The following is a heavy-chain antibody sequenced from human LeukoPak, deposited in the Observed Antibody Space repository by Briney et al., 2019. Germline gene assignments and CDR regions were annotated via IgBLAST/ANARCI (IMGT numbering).Heavy chain of an antibody. CDR3: ASQGWYPTALDV. CDR2: INPNSGGT. Sequence: ASVEVSCKASGYTFTGYYMHWVRQAPGQGLEWMGWINPNSGGTNYAQKFQGWVTMTRNTSISTAYMELSRLRSDDTAVYYCASQGWYPTALDVWGQGTTVTVSS. V-gene: IGHV1-2*04. D-gene: IGHD6-19*01. J-gene: IGHJ6*02. CDR1: GYTFTGYY.